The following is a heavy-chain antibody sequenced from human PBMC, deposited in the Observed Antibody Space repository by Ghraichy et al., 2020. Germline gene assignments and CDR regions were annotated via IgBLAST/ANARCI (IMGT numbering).Heavy chain of an antibody. CDR3: AKDRTGVFDY. CDR2: ITGSGDRT. CDR1: GFTFSIYA. Sequence: GGSLRLSCAASGFTFSIYAMTWVRQAPGKGLEWVSAITGSGDRTYYADSVKGRFTISRDNSKNTVYLQMNSLSAEDTAVYYCAKDRTGVFDYWGQGTLVTVSS. J-gene: IGHJ4*02. D-gene: IGHD7-27*01. V-gene: IGHV3-23*01.